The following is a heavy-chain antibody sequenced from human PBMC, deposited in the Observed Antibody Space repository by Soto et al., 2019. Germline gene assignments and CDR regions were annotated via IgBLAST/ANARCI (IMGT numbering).Heavy chain of an antibody. J-gene: IGHJ6*02. CDR1: VYTFTSYG. CDR2: ISAYNGNT. V-gene: IGHV1-18*04. CDR3: ARERDTDYGMDV. Sequence: GXSVKVSCKASVYTFTSYGISWVRQAPGQGLEWMGWISAYNGNTNYAQKLRGRVTMTTDTSTSTAYMELRSLRSDDTAVYYCARERDTDYGMDVWGQGTTVTVSS. D-gene: IGHD5-18*01.